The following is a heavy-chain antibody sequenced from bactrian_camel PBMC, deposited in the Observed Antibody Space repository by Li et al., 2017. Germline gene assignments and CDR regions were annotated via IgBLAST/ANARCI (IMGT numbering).Heavy chain of an antibody. V-gene: IGHV3S55*01. J-gene: IGHJ4*01. CDR2: IESDGST. Sequence: HVQLVESGGGSVQVGGSLRLSCVASGDTIGRYCMGWFRQIPDKEREAVAGIESDGSTSYADSVKGRFTISLDDAKNTLYLQMNSLKPEDTAMYYCAADPGRCVHNFYDANRLAYKGQGTQVTVS. CDR1: GDTIGRYC. D-gene: IGHD1*01.